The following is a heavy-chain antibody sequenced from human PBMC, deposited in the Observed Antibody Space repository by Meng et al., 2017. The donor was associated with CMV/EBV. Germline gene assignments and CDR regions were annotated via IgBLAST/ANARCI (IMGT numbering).Heavy chain of an antibody. J-gene: IGHJ6*02. CDR2: IIPIFSTA. V-gene: IGHV1-69*05. CDR3: ARGIVVVPAALSYYYYYGMDV. Sequence: SVKVSCKASGGTFSSYAISWVRQAPGQGLEWMGGIIPIFSTANYAQKFQGRVTITTDESTSTAYMELSSLRSEDTAVYYCARGIVVVPAALSYYYYYGMDVWGQGTTVTVSS. CDR1: GGTFSSYA. D-gene: IGHD2-2*01.